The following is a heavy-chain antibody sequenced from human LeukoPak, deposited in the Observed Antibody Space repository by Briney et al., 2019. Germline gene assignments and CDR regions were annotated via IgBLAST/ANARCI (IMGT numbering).Heavy chain of an antibody. D-gene: IGHD6-13*01. J-gene: IGHJ4*02. CDR1: GGSISSYY. Sequence: SVTLSLTCTVSGGSISSYYWSWIRQPPGKGLEWIGYIYYGGSTNYNPSLKSRVIISVDTSKNQFSLKLSSVTAADTAVYYCARQYSSSWIDYWGQGTLVTVSS. CDR2: IYYGGST. CDR3: ARQYSSSWIDY. V-gene: IGHV4-59*08.